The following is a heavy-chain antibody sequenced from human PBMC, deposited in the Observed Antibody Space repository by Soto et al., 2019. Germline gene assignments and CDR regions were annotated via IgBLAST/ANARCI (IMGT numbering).Heavy chain of an antibody. CDR1: GFTFSSYG. D-gene: IGHD1-26*01. CDR3: ARDWGGSLAYFDY. Sequence: QVQLVESGGGVVQPGRSLRLSCAASGFTFSSYGMYWVRQAPGKGLEWVAVIWYDGSNKYYADSVKGRFTISRDNSKNTLYLQMNSLRAEDTAVYYCARDWGGSLAYFDYWGQGTLVTVSS. CDR2: IWYDGSNK. V-gene: IGHV3-33*01. J-gene: IGHJ4*02.